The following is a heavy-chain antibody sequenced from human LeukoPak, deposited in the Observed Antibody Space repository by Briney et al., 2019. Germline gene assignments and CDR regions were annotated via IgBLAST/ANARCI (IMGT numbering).Heavy chain of an antibody. CDR1: GFTFSSYS. J-gene: IGHJ1*01. D-gene: IGHD6-13*01. V-gene: IGHV3-21*01. CDR2: ISSSSSYI. CDR3: ARCSWYCGYFQH. Sequence: GGSLRLSCAASGFTFSSYSMNWVRQAPGKGLEWVSSISSSSSYIYYADSVKGRFTISRDNAKNSLYLQMNSLRAEDTAVYYCARCSWYCGYFQHWGQGTLVTVSS.